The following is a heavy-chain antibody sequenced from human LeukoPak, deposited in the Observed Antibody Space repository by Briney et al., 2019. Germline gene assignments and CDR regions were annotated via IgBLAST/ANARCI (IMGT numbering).Heavy chain of an antibody. CDR2: IYHSGST. CDR3: ARIVYYYDSSGYSNWFDP. D-gene: IGHD3-22*01. Sequence: SETLSLTCAVSGGSISSGGYSWSWIRQPPGKGLEWIGYIYHSGSTYHNPSLKSRVTISVDRSKNQFSLKLSSVTAADTAVYYCARIVYYYDSSGYSNWFDPWGQGTLVTVSS. V-gene: IGHV4-30-2*01. J-gene: IGHJ5*02. CDR1: GGSISSGGYS.